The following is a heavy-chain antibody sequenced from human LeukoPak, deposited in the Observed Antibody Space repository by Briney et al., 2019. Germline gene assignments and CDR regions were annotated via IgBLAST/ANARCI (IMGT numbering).Heavy chain of an antibody. V-gene: IGHV3-23*01. J-gene: IGHJ4*02. Sequence: GGSLRLSCXASGXTXSXXXXXXXXXXXXXXLXXXXXXSAGXSSTYSAXXXKGRFXXSRDXXKNTLYLQINSLRAEDTAVYYCAKGYRSDWHYFEYWGQGILVTVSS. CDR3: AKGYRSDWHYFEY. CDR2: XSAGXSST. D-gene: IGHD6-25*01. CDR1: GXTXSXXX.